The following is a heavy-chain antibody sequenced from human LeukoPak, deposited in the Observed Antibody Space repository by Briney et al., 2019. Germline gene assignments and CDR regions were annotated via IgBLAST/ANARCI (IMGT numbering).Heavy chain of an antibody. CDR1: GFTFSSYA. Sequence: GGSLRLSCAASGFTFSSYAMSWVRQAPGKGLEWVSAIRGSGGSTYYADSVKGRFTISRDNSKNTLYLQMNSLRAEDTAVYYCAKAGSYGYEGPSTPWGQGTLVTVSS. CDR2: IRGSGGST. V-gene: IGHV3-23*01. J-gene: IGHJ5*02. D-gene: IGHD5-18*01. CDR3: AKAGSYGYEGPSTP.